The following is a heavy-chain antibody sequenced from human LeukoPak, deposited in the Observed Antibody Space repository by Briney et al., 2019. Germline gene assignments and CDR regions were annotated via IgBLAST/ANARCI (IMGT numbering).Heavy chain of an antibody. CDR2: IGTAGDT. CDR1: GFTFSSYD. V-gene: IGHV3-13*01. Sequence: GGSLRLSCAASGFTFSSYDMHWVRQATGKGLEWVSAIGTAGDTYYPGSVKGRFTISRENAKNSLYLQMNSLRAGGTAVYYCARGVRGVALDYWGQGTLVTVSS. D-gene: IGHD3-10*02. CDR3: ARGVRGVALDY. J-gene: IGHJ4*02.